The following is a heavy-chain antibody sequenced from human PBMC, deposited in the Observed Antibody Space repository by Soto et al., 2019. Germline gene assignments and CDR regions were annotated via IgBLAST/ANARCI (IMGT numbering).Heavy chain of an antibody. CDR3: ARAEGITGTGMDV. Sequence: PSETLSLTCTVSGGSISSYYWSWIRQPPGKGLEWIGYIYYSGSTNYNPSLKSRVTISVDTSKNQFSLKLSSVTAADTAVYYCARAEGITGTGMDVWGQGTTVTVSS. D-gene: IGHD1-20*01. V-gene: IGHV4-59*01. CDR2: IYYSGST. J-gene: IGHJ6*02. CDR1: GGSISSYY.